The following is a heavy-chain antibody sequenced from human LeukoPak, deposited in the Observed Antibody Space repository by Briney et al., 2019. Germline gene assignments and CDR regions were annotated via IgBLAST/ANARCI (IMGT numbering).Heavy chain of an antibody. CDR1: GFRFSSYA. Sequence: GGSLRLSCAASGFRFSSYAMSWVRQAPGKGLEWVANIKDDGSEKYYVDSVKGRFTISRDNAKNSLYLQMNSLRAEDTAVYYCARGSSNSFDYWGQGTLVTVSS. J-gene: IGHJ4*02. D-gene: IGHD2-2*01. CDR2: IKDDGSEK. CDR3: ARGSSNSFDY. V-gene: IGHV3-7*01.